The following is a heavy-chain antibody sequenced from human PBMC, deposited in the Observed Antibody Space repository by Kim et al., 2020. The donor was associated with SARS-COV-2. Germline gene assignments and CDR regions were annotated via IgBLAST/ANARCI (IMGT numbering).Heavy chain of an antibody. Sequence: SETLSLTCTVSGGSIRSYYWSWIRQPPGKRLEWIGYIYYTGSTNYNPSLKSRLPISVDTSKNQFFLILSSVLAADTTVYYCVSGPYYYDCSGYYYDYWG. CDR2: IYYTGST. CDR3: VSGPYYYDCSGYYYDY. J-gene: IGHJ4*01. CDR1: GGSIRSYY. D-gene: IGHD3-22*01. V-gene: IGHV4-59*01.